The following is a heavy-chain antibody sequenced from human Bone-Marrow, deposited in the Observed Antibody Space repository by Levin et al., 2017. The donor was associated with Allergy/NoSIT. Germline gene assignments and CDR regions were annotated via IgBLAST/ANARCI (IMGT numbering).Heavy chain of an antibody. CDR2: FYYTETT. V-gene: IGHV4-59*01. D-gene: IGHD3-3*01. CDR3: ARGIIGATAYFDH. Sequence: RTSETLSLTCSVSGGSINTYYWSWIRQPPGKRLEWIGYFYYTETTNYNPSLKSRVTISADTSKNQVSLKLTSVTAADTAVYYCARGIIGATAYFDHWGQGTVVTVS. J-gene: IGHJ4*02. CDR1: GGSINTYY.